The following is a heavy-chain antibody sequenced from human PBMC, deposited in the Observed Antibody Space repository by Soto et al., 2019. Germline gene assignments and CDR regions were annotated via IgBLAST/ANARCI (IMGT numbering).Heavy chain of an antibody. J-gene: IGHJ4*02. Sequence: GGSLRLSCAASGFTFSTYAMSWVRQAPGKGLEWVSAISGSGGSTYYADSVKGRFTISRDNSKNTLYLQMNSLRAEDTAVYYCAKARAQYYDFWSGYPVDYWGQGTLVTVSS. D-gene: IGHD3-3*01. V-gene: IGHV3-23*01. CDR2: ISGSGGST. CDR3: AKARAQYYDFWSGYPVDY. CDR1: GFTFSTYA.